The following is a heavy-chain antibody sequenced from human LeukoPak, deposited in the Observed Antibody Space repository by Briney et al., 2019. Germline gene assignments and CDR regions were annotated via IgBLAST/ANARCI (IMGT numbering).Heavy chain of an antibody. CDR1: GGSLSGYY. V-gene: IGHV4-34*01. CDR2: INHSGST. D-gene: IGHD5-18*01. J-gene: IGHJ4*02. CDR3: ARGGYSYGLFDY. Sequence: PSETLSLTCAVYGGSLSGYYWSWIRQPPGKGLEWIGEINHSGSTNYNPSLKSRVTISVDTSKNQFSLKLSSVTAADTAVYYCARGGYSYGLFDYWGQGTLVTVSS.